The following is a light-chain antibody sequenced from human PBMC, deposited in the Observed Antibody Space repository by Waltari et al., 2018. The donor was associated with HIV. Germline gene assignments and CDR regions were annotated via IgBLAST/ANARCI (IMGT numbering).Light chain of an antibody. J-gene: IGLJ2*01. CDR2: EGS. CDR1: SSDVASSHL. CDR3: CSYAGSSNVV. V-gene: IGLV2-23*01. Sequence: QSALTQPASVSGSPGQSITSSCTENSSDVASSHLLSWYPHHPGNAPKPMIYEGSKRPAGVSNRFSGSKSGNTASLTISGLQAEDEADYYCCSYAGSSNVVFGGGTKLTVL.